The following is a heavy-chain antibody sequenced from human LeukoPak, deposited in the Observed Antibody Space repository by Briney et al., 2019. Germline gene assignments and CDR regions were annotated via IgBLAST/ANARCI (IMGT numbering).Heavy chain of an antibody. V-gene: IGHV3-30-3*01. Sequence: GGSMRLSCAASGFTFSSYAMHWVRQAPGKGLEWVAVISYDGSNKYYADSVKGRFTISRDNSKNTLYLQMNSLRAEDTAVYYCAKESITGTTLVNWGQGTLVTVSS. CDR2: ISYDGSNK. CDR1: GFTFSSYA. D-gene: IGHD1-7*01. CDR3: AKESITGTTLVN. J-gene: IGHJ4*02.